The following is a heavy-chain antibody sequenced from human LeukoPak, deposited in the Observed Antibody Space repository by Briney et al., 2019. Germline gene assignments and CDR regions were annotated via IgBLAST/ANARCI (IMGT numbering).Heavy chain of an antibody. CDR3: ARDKKSGESSEIDY. CDR1: GFTFSNYW. J-gene: IGHJ4*02. D-gene: IGHD3-10*01. Sequence: GGSLRLSCAASGFTFSNYWVHWVRQAPGKGLVWVSRINRNGSTTNYADSVKGRFTVSRDNAKNTLNLQMNSLRAEDTAVYYCARDKKSGESSEIDYWGQGTLVTVSS. V-gene: IGHV3-74*01. CDR2: INRNGSTT.